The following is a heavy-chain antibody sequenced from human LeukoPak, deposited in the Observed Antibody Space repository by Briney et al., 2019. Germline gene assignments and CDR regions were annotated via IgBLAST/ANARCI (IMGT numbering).Heavy chain of an antibody. D-gene: IGHD3-10*01. J-gene: IGHJ4*02. V-gene: IGHV3-23*01. Sequence: GGSLRLSCAASGFTFSSYAMSWVRQAPGKGLEWVSAISGSGGSTYYADSVKGRFTISRDNSKNTLYLQMNSLSAEDTAVYYCAKAELGYYYGSGSSYFDYWGQGTLVTVSS. CDR1: GFTFSSYA. CDR2: ISGSGGST. CDR3: AKAELGYYYGSGSSYFDY.